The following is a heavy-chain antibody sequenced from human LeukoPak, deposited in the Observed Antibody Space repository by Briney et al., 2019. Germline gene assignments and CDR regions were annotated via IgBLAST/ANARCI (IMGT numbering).Heavy chain of an antibody. V-gene: IGHV1-18*01. D-gene: IGHD6-19*01. CDR2: ISAYSGNT. CDR3: ARASESGWREFDY. J-gene: IGHJ4*02. Sequence: ASVNVSCKASAYTFTSYGISWVRQAPGQGLEWMGWISAYSGNTNYAQNFQGRVTMTTDTSTSTAYMELRSLRSDDTAAYYCARASESGWREFDYWGQGTLVTVSS. CDR1: AYTFTSYG.